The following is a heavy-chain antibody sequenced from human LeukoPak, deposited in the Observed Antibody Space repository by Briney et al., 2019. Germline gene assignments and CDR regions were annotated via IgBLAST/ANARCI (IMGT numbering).Heavy chain of an antibody. CDR3: ARERASCYFDY. CDR2: ISNDGGYV. V-gene: IGHV3-30*04. Sequence: PGRSLRLSCAASGISFSIYTMHWFRQAPGKALEWVAVISNDGGYVDYVDSVRGRFTISRDNSKNTLYLQMNSLRGEDTAVYSCARERASCYFDYWGQGTLVTVSS. D-gene: IGHD1-1*01. CDR1: GISFSIYT. J-gene: IGHJ4*02.